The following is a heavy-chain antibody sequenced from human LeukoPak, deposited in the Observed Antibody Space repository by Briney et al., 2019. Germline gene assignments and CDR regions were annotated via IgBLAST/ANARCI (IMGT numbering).Heavy chain of an antibody. CDR2: ISSSSSTI. Sequence: GGSLRLSCAASGFTFSSYSMNWVRQAPGKGLEWVSYISSSSSTIYYADSVKGRFTISRDNAKNSLYLQMNSLRAEDTAVYYCARDPSLGIAAAIHWFDPWGQGTLVTVSS. V-gene: IGHV3-48*01. J-gene: IGHJ5*02. CDR3: ARDPSLGIAAAIHWFDP. CDR1: GFTFSSYS. D-gene: IGHD6-13*01.